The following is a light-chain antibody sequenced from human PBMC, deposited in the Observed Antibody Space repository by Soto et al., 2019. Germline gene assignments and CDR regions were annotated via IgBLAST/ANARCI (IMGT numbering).Light chain of an antibody. CDR3: QQYSSYWT. Sequence: EIQVTQSPATLSLSVGARVTIAFRASQSIGRWLAWYQQNPGKAPKLLIHDASSLESGVPSRFSGSGSGTEFTLTISGLQPEDFTTYYCQQYSSYWTFGQGTKVDIK. J-gene: IGKJ1*01. V-gene: IGKV1-5*01. CDR2: DAS. CDR1: QSIGRW.